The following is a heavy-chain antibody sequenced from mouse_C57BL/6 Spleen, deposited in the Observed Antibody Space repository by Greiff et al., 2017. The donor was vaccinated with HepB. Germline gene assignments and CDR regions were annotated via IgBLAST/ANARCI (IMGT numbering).Heavy chain of an antibody. CDR2: IDPENGDT. D-gene: IGHD1-1*01. Sequence: VQLQQSGAELVRPGASVKLSCTASGFNITDDYMHWVKQRPEQGLEWIGWIDPENGDTEYASKFQGKATITADTSSNTAYLQLSSLTSEDTAVYYCTTGAVVATDYFDDWGQGTTLTVSS. V-gene: IGHV14-4*01. J-gene: IGHJ2*01. CDR3: TTGAVVATDYFDD. CDR1: GFNITDDY.